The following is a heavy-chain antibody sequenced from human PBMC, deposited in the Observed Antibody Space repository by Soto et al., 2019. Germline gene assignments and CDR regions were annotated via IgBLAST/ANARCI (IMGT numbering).Heavy chain of an antibody. Sequence: ASVKVSCKASGGTFSSYAISWVRQAPGQGLEWMGGIIPIFGTANYAQKFQGRVTITADESTSTAYMELSSLRSEDTAVYYCARDESGYEYYFDYWGQGTLVTVSS. CDR3: ARDESGYEYYFDY. J-gene: IGHJ4*02. CDR1: GGTFSSYA. D-gene: IGHD3-3*01. CDR2: IIPIFGTA. V-gene: IGHV1-69*13.